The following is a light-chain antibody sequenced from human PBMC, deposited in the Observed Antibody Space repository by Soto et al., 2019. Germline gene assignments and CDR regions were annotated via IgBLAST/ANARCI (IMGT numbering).Light chain of an antibody. Sequence: DIKMTQSPSTLSATVGDTVTITCRASQNIDRWVAWYQQKSGKAPKILIYAASTLESGVPSRFSGSGSGTDFTLTISSLQLEDFATYYCQQNYSTPLAFGGGTKVDIK. J-gene: IGKJ4*01. CDR1: QNIDRW. CDR2: AAS. CDR3: QQNYSTPLA. V-gene: IGKV1-39*01.